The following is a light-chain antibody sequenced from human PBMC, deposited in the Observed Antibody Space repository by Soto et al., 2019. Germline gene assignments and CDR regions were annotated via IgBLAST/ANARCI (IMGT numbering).Light chain of an antibody. CDR1: SSDVGAYKY. Sequence: QSALTQPPSASGSPGQSVTISCTGTSSDVGAYKYVSWYQQYPGKAPKLMIYEVTKRPSGVPDRFSGSTSGNTASLTVSGLKAEDEDDYYCTSYVGNDIWVFGGGTKVTVL. CDR2: EVT. V-gene: IGLV2-8*01. J-gene: IGLJ3*02. CDR3: TSYVGNDIWV.